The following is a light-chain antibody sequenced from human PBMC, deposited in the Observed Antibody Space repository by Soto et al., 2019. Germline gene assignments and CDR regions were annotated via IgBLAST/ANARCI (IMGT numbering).Light chain of an antibody. CDR2: DNN. J-gene: IGLJ2*01. V-gene: IGLV1-51*01. CDR3: GTWDSSLSAGL. Sequence: QAVVTQPPSVSAAPGQKVTISCSGSSSNIGNNYVSWYQQLPGTAPKLLIYDNNKRPSGIPDRFSGSKSGTSATLGITGLQTGDEADYYCGTWDSSLSAGLFGGGTKVTVL. CDR1: SSNIGNNY.